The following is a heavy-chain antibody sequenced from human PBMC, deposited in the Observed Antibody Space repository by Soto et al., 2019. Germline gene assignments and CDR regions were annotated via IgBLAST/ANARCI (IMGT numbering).Heavy chain of an antibody. CDR2: IWYGGSNK. D-gene: IGHD2-2*01. CDR3: AKEIRSEDIVVVAAIDY. Sequence: GGSLRLSCAASGFTFSSYGMHWVRQAPGKGLEWVAVIWYGGSNKYYADSVKGRFTISRDNSKNTLYLQMNSLRAEDTAVYYCAKEIRSEDIVVVAAIDYWGQGTLVTVSS. J-gene: IGHJ4*02. V-gene: IGHV3-33*06. CDR1: GFTFSSYG.